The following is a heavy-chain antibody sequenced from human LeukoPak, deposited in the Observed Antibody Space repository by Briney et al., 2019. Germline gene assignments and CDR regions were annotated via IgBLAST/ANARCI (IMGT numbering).Heavy chain of an antibody. CDR1: GGSISSGDRY. J-gene: IGHJ4*02. V-gene: IGHV4-30-4*01. CDR3: ARDSYSYGYGGFDY. Sequence: PSETLYLTCTVSGGSISSGDRYWSWIRQSPGKGLEWIGYIYSTGNTYYNPSLKSRVIISVDTSKNQFSLELNSVTAADTAVYYCARDSYSYGYGGFDYWGQGILVTVSS. D-gene: IGHD5-18*01. CDR2: IYSTGNT.